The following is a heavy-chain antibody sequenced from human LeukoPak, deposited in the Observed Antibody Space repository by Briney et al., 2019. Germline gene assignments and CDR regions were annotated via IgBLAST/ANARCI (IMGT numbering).Heavy chain of an antibody. CDR2: INWNGGST. CDR1: GFTFDDYG. D-gene: IGHD4-17*01. J-gene: IGHJ4*02. Sequence: GGSLRLSCAASGFTFDDYGMSWVRQAPGKGLEWVSGINWNGGSTGYADSVKGRFTISRDNAKNSLYLQMNSLRAEDTALYYCARARHMTTVTTLDYWGQGTLVTVSS. V-gene: IGHV3-20*04. CDR3: ARARHMTTVTTLDY.